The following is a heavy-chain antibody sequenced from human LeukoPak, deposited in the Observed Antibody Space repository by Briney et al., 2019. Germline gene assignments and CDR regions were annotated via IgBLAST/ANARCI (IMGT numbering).Heavy chain of an antibody. CDR3: ARVSDIVATMGLEYYYYGMDV. V-gene: IGHV3-21*01. CDR2: ISSSSSYI. CDR1: GFTFSSYS. Sequence: GGSLRLSCAASGFTFSSYSMNWVRQAPGKGLEWVSSISSSSSYIYYADSVKGRFTISRDNSKNSLYLQMNSLRAEDTAVYYCARVSDIVATMGLEYYYYGMDVWGKGTTVTVSS. J-gene: IGHJ6*04. D-gene: IGHD5-12*01.